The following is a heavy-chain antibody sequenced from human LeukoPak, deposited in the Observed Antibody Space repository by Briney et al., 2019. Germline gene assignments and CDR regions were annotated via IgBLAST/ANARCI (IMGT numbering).Heavy chain of an antibody. D-gene: IGHD3-3*01. Sequence: GGSLRLSCAASGFTFSSYWMHWVRQAPGKGLVWVSRINSDGSSTSYADSVKGRFTISRDNAKNTLYLQMNSLRAEDTAVHYCARQTYYDFWSGYYDAFDIWGQGTMVTVSS. V-gene: IGHV3-74*01. CDR3: ARQTYYDFWSGYYDAFDI. CDR1: GFTFSSYW. CDR2: INSDGSST. J-gene: IGHJ3*02.